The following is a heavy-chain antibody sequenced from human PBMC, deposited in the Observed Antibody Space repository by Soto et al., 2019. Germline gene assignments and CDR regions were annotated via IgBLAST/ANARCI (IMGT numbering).Heavy chain of an antibody. V-gene: IGHV3-33*01. CDR1: GFTFSSYG. J-gene: IGHJ6*02. CDR3: ARAISDVNYYDSSGSYYLALHYYYGMDV. D-gene: IGHD3-22*01. CDR2: IWYDGSNK. Sequence: GGSLRLSCAASGFTFSSYGMHWVRQAPGKGLEWVAVIWYDGSNKYYADSVKGRFTISRDNSKNTLYLQMNSLRAEDTAVYYCARAISDVNYYDSSGSYYLALHYYYGMDVWGQGTTVTVSS.